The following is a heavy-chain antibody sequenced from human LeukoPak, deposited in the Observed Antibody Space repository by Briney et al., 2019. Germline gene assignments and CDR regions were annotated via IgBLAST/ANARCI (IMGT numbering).Heavy chain of an antibody. CDR1: GFAFSAYG. Sequence: GGSLRLSCAASGFAFSAYGMHWVRQAPGKGLEWVANIKQDGSEKYYVDSVKGRFTISRDNAKNSLYLQMNSLRAEDTAVYYCARVPPDYSSSSSMDYWGQGTLVTVSS. V-gene: IGHV3-7*01. D-gene: IGHD6-6*01. CDR3: ARVPPDYSSSSSMDY. CDR2: IKQDGSEK. J-gene: IGHJ4*02.